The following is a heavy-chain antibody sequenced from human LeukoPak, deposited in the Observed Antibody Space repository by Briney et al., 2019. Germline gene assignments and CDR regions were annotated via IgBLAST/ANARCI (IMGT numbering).Heavy chain of an antibody. D-gene: IGHD3-16*02. CDR2: ISSSSSTI. CDR3: ARAVSHYDYVWGSYRHFDY. CDR1: GFTFSSYS. V-gene: IGHV3-48*01. J-gene: IGHJ4*02. Sequence: GSLRLSCAASGFTFSSYSMNWVRQAPGKGLEWVSYISSSSSTIYYADSVKGRFTISRDNAKNSLYLQMNSLRAEDTAVYYCARAVSHYDYVWGSYRHFDYWGQGTLVTVSS.